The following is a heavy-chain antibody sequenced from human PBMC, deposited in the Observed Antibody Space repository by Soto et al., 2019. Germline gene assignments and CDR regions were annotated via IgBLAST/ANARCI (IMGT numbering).Heavy chain of an antibody. CDR1: GFTFSTYS. D-gene: IGHD2-21*02. V-gene: IGHV3-48*02. CDR2: ISSGRYTI. Sequence: EVQLVESGGSLVQPGGSLTLSCAASGFTFSTYSMNWVRQAPGKGLEWVSYISSGRYTIYYADSVKGRFIISRDNAKNSLYLRMSSLRDEDTXXXXXXXGDRGGTDSFDYWGQGTLVTVSS. CDR3: XXGDRGGTDSFDY. J-gene: IGHJ4*02.